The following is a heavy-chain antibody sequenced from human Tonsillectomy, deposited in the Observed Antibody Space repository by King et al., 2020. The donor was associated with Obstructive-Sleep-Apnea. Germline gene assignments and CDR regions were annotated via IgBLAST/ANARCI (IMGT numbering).Heavy chain of an antibody. V-gene: IGHV1-58*01. D-gene: IGHD3-22*01. J-gene: IGHJ2*01. CDR2: IVVGSGNK. CDR1: GFTFSRSA. Sequence: QLVQSGPEVKKPGTSVKVSCEASGFTFSRSAVQWVRQARGQRPEWIGWIVVGSGNKIYAQKVQEKVTINRDMSTSTAYMELSRLLSKDTAVYYCAADPYYFDSSGYYYRYFDLWGRGTLVTVSS. CDR3: AADPYYFDSSGYYYRYFDL.